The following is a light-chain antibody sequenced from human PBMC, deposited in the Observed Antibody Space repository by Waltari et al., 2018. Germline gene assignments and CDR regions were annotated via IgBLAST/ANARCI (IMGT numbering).Light chain of an antibody. CDR2: DVT. Sequence: QSALTQPASVSGSPGQSITISCTGTSRDVGGHSYVSWYQQHPGKAPQLMIYDVTNRTSGVSNRFSGSKSGNTASLTISGLQAEDEADYYCSSWTDSDTLKLLFGGGTKLTVL. CDR3: SSWTDSDTLKLL. V-gene: IGLV2-14*03. CDR1: SRDVGGHSY. J-gene: IGLJ2*01.